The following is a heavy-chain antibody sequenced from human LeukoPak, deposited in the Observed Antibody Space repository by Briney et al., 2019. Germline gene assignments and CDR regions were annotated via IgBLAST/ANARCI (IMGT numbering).Heavy chain of an antibody. CDR1: GGSISSYY. CDR2: IYYSGST. V-gene: IGHV4-59*01. Sequence: SETLSLTCTVSGGSISSYYWSWIRQPPGKGLEWIGYIYYSGSTNYNPSLKSRVTISVDTSKNQFSLKLGSVTAADTAVYYCARGDILTDGWYYFDYWGQGTLVTVSS. D-gene: IGHD3-9*01. J-gene: IGHJ4*02. CDR3: ARGDILTDGWYYFDY.